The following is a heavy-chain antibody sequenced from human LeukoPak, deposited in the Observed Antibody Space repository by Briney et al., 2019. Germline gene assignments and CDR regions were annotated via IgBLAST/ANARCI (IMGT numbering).Heavy chain of an antibody. J-gene: IGHJ4*02. CDR1: IFIESSCY. Sequence: GGSLRLSCAASIFIESSCYIKCVRQAPGKGLEWVSVITSGGNTYYAASVKGRFTTPRDNSKNTLYVQMNSLRAEDTAIYYCARGRGYRDYDRPLDYWGQGTLVTVSS. CDR2: ITSGGNT. CDR3: ARGRGYRDYDRPLDY. V-gene: IGHV3-53*01. D-gene: IGHD5-12*01.